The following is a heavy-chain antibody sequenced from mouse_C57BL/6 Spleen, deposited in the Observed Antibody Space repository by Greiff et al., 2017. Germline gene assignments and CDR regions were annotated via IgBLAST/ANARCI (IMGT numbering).Heavy chain of an antibody. CDR3: TRGVGLLDAMDY. CDR1: GYTFTDYE. V-gene: IGHV1-15*01. J-gene: IGHJ4*01. CDR2: IDPETGGT. D-gene: IGHD2-3*01. Sequence: QVQLQQSGAELVRPGASVTLSCKASGYTFTDYEMHWVKQTPVHGLEWIGAIDPETGGTASNQKLKGKAILTADKSSSTAYMELGSLTSEDSAVYSCTRGVGLLDAMDYWGQGTSVTVSS.